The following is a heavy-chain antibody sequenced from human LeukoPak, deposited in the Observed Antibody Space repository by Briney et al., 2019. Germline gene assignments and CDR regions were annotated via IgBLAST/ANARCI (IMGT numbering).Heavy chain of an antibody. J-gene: IGHJ3*02. CDR1: GFTFSSYG. D-gene: IGHD5-18*01. V-gene: IGHV3-30*18. CDR2: ISYDGSNK. CDR3: VKSVDRYSLEGDAFDI. Sequence: PGRSLRLSCAASGFTFSSYGMHWVRQAPGKGLEWVAVISYDGSNKYYVDSVKGRFTISRDNSKNTLYVQMNSLRAEDTAVYYCVKSVDRYSLEGDAFDIWGQGTMVTVSS.